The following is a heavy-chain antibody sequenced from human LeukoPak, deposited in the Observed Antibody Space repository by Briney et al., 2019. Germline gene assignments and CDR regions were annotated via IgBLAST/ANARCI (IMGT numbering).Heavy chain of an antibody. V-gene: IGHV3-30*19. CDR2: VSYDGSNK. D-gene: IGHD2-2*01. CDR3: AKGKHVVVPAHYYMDV. Sequence: PGGSLRLSCAASGFTFSSSGMHWVRQSPGKGLEWVAIVSYDGSNKYYADSVKGRFTISRDNSKNTLYLQMNSLRAEDTAVYYCAKGKHVVVPAHYYMDVWGKGTTVTVSS. J-gene: IGHJ6*03. CDR1: GFTFSSSG.